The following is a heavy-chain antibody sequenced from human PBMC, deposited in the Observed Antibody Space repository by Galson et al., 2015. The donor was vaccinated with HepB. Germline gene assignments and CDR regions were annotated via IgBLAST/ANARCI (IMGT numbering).Heavy chain of an antibody. Sequence: SLRLSCAASGFTFSSYWMSWVRQGPGKGLEWVANIKQDGSEEYYVDSVKGRFTISRDNAKNSLYLQMNSLRAEDTALYYCVASGPYWYFDLWGRGTLVTVSS. CDR2: IKQDGSEE. CDR3: VASGPYWYFDL. J-gene: IGHJ2*01. CDR1: GFTFSSYW. D-gene: IGHD3-10*01. V-gene: IGHV3-7*03.